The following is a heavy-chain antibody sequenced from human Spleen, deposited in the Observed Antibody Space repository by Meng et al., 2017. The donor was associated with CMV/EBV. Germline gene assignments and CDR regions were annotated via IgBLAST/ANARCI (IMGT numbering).Heavy chain of an antibody. V-gene: IGHV5-51*01. CDR3: ARRPAGVYGSGSSFDY. D-gene: IGHD3-10*01. Sequence: SGYIFTNYWLAWVRLMPGKGLEWMGIIYPADSDTRYSPSFQGQVTISADKSSNTAYLQWSSLKASDTAMYYCARRPAGVYGSGSSFDYWGQGTLVTVSS. CDR2: IYPADSDT. J-gene: IGHJ4*02. CDR1: GYIFTNYW.